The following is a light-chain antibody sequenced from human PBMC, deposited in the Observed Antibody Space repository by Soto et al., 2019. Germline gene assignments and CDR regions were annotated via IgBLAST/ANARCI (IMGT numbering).Light chain of an antibody. V-gene: IGLV2-14*01. CDR3: SSYTSSSTRVV. J-gene: IGLJ2*01. CDR2: EVS. CDR1: SSDVGGYNY. Sequence: QSALTQPASVSGSPGQSITISCTGTSSDVGGYNYVSWYQQHPGKAPKLMIYEVSNRPSGVSNRFSGSKSGNTASLTISGLQAEHEADYYCSSYTSSSTRVVFGGGTKLTVL.